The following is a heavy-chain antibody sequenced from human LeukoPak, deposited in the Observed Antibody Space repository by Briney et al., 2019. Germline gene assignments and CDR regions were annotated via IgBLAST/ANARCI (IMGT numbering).Heavy chain of an antibody. D-gene: IGHD6-13*01. J-gene: IGHJ4*02. V-gene: IGHV3-23*01. CDR1: GFTFRTYA. CDR2: ISDGGGRT. CDR3: TKNQILDDTGSWYAY. Sequence: GGSLRLSCGASGFTFRTYAMSWVRQAPGKGLEWVSGISDGGGRTFYAESVKGRFTVSRDNSKNTLYLRMNSQRAEDTAIYYCTKNQILDDTGSWYAYWGQGTLVTVSS.